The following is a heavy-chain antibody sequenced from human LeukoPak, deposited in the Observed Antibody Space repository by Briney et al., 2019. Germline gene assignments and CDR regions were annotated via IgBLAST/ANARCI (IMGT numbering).Heavy chain of an antibody. CDR2: INHSGST. CDR1: GGSISSYY. J-gene: IGHJ4*02. V-gene: IGHV4-34*01. Sequence: SETLSLTCTVPGGSISSYYWSWIRQPPGKGLEWIGEINHSGSTYYNPSLKSRVTISVDTSKNQFSLKLSSVTAADTAVYYCARRGDYDYYFDYWGQGTLVTVSS. D-gene: IGHD4-17*01. CDR3: ARRGDYDYYFDY.